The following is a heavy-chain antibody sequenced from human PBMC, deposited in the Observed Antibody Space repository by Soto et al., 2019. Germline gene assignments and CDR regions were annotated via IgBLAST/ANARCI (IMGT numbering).Heavy chain of an antibody. Sequence: PSETLSLTYTVSGGSIRSSSYYWGWIRQPPGKGLEWIGSIYYSGSTYYNPSLKSRVTISVDTSKNQFSLKLSPVTAADTAVYYCARHEYYGSGSYLDAFDIWGQGT. CDR3: ARHEYYGSGSYLDAFDI. V-gene: IGHV4-39*01. CDR2: IYYSGST. CDR1: GGSIRSSSYY. J-gene: IGHJ3*02. D-gene: IGHD3-10*01.